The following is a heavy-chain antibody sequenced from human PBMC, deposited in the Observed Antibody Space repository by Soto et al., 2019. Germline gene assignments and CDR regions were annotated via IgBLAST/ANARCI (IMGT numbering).Heavy chain of an antibody. J-gene: IGHJ4*02. V-gene: IGHV4-30-2*01. CDR3: ARGFDILTGQYYFDY. D-gene: IGHD3-9*01. Sequence: PSETLSLTCTVSGGSISSGGYSWSWIRQPPGKGLEWIGDMYHSGSTYYNPSLKSRVTISVDKSKNQFSLKLSSVTAADTVVYYCARGFDILTGQYYFDYWGQGTLVTVSS. CDR2: MYHSGST. CDR1: GGSISSGGYS.